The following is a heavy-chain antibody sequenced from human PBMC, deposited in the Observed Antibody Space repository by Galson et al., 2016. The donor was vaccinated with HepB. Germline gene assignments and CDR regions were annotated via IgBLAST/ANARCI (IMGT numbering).Heavy chain of an antibody. CDR3: ASSRSFGVVILDS. CDR2: VNPGTGNS. CDR1: GYTFTTHD. J-gene: IGHJ4*02. V-gene: IGHV1-8*01. Sequence: SVKVSCKASGYTFTTHDLSWVRQASGQGPEWLGYVNPGTGNSGYAPKFRGRVTMTRNTSIDTAYLELNSLRSEDTAIYYCASSRSFGVVILDSWGQGTVVTVPS. D-gene: IGHD3-3*01.